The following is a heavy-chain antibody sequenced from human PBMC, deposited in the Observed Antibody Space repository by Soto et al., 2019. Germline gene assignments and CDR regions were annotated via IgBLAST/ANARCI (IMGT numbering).Heavy chain of an antibody. CDR3: ATGGYSYGNWYYFDY. D-gene: IGHD5-18*01. CDR2: FDPEDGGT. CDR1: GYTLTELS. V-gene: IGHV1-24*01. Sequence: ASVKVSCKVSGYTLTELSMHWVRQAPGKGLEWMGGFDPEDGGTIYAQKFQGRVTMTEDTSTDTAYMELSSLRSEDTAVYYCATGGYSYGNWYYFDYWGQGTLVTVSS. J-gene: IGHJ4*02.